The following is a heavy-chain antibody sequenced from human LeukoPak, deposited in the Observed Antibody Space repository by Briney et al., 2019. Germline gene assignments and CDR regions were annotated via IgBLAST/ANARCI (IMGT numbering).Heavy chain of an antibody. V-gene: IGHV3-7*02. CDR1: GFTFSRHW. CDR2: IKQDGTAT. J-gene: IGHJ4*02. Sequence: GGSLRLSCAASGFTFSRHWMSWVRQAPGKGLEWVANIKQDGTATYYVDSVKGRFTISRDNAKNTLYLQMNSLRAEDTAVYYCARGYTSGWYYFDYWGQGTLVTVSS. D-gene: IGHD6-19*01. CDR3: ARGYTSGWYYFDY.